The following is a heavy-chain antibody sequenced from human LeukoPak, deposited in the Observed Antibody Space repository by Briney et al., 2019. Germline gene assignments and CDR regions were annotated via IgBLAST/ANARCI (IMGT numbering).Heavy chain of an antibody. D-gene: IGHD3-22*01. Sequence: PGASVKVSCKASGYTFTSYDINWVRQATGQGLEWMGWMNPNSGNTGYAQKFQGRVTITRSTSISTAYMELSSLRSEDTTVYYCAREYYYDSSGLLRAFDIWGQGTMVTVSS. V-gene: IGHV1-8*03. CDR3: AREYYYDSSGLLRAFDI. CDR1: GYTFTSYD. CDR2: MNPNSGNT. J-gene: IGHJ3*02.